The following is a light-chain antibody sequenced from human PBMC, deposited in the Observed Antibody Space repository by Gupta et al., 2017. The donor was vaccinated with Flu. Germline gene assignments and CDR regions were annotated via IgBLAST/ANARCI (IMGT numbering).Light chain of an antibody. CDR1: QTVRSSY. CDR3: QQYGSTPPT. CDR2: GAS. J-gene: IGKJ5*01. V-gene: IGKV3-20*01. Sequence: EIVLTQSPGTLSLSPGERATLSCRASQTVRSSYLAWYQQNHGQAPRLLIYGASSRATGIPDRFSGSGSGTDFTLTIARLEPEDFAVYHCQQYGSTPPTFGPGTRLEIK.